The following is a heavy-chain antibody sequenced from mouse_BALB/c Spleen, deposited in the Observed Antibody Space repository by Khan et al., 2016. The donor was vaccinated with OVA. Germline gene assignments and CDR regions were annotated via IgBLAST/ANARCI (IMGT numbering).Heavy chain of an antibody. D-gene: IGHD1-2*01. CDR2: ISPGSGDT. Sequence: QVQLQQSGAELARPGASVKLSCKASGYTFTDYYINWVKQRTGQGLEWIGEISPGSGDTYYNEKFKGKATLTADKSSTKAYSQLSSLTSEASAVYFCARRNYCGYTFAYWGQGTLVPVSA. CDR3: ARRNYCGYTFAY. J-gene: IGHJ3*01. V-gene: IGHV1-77*01. CDR1: GYTFTDYY.